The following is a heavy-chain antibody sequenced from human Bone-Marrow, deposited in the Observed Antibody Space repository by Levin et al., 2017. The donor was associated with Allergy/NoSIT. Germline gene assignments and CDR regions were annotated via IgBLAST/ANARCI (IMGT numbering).Heavy chain of an antibody. V-gene: IGHV1-2*02. D-gene: IGHD2-2*01. CDR3: ARDCSSTSCYPDRYYYYYGMDV. CDR2: INPNSGGT. CDR1: GYTFTGYY. J-gene: IGHJ6*02. Sequence: GESLKISCKASGYTFTGYYMHWVRQAPGQGLEWMGWINPNSGGTNYAQKFQGRVTMTRDTSISTAYMELSRLRSDDTAVYYCARDCSSTSCYPDRYYYYYGMDVWGQGTTVTVSS.